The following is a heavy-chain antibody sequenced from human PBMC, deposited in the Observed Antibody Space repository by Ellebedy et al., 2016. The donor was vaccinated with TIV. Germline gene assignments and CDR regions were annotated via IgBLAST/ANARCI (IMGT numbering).Heavy chain of an antibody. V-gene: IGHV1-2*02. CDR1: GYTFTGYY. CDR3: ARDGIAVAGTGWFDP. D-gene: IGHD6-19*01. J-gene: IGHJ5*02. CDR2: INPNSGGT. Sequence: AASVKVSCKASGYTFTGYYMHWVRQAPGQGLEWMGWINPNSGGTNYAQKFQGRVTMTRDTSISTAYMELSRLRSDDTAVYYCARDGIAVAGTGWFDPWGQGTLATVSS.